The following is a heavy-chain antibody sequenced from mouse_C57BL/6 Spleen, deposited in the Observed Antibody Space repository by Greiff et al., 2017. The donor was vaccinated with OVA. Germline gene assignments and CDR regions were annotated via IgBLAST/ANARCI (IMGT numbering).Heavy chain of an antibody. V-gene: IGHV5-4*01. CDR1: GFAFSSYA. Sequence: VQLVESGGGLVKPGGSLKLSCAASGFAFSSYAMSWVRQTPEKRLEWVATISDGGSYTYYPDNVKGRFTISRDNAKNNLYLQMSHLKSEDTAMYYCARAYYYGSTWFAYWGQGTLVTVSA. CDR2: ISDGGSYT. CDR3: ARAYYYGSTWFAY. J-gene: IGHJ3*01. D-gene: IGHD1-1*01.